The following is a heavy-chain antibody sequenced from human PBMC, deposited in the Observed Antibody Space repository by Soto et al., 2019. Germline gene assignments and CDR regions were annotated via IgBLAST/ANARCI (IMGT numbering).Heavy chain of an antibody. CDR1: GFTFDEYA. CDR2: ISWNSGSI. CDR3: AKDANDFLGGYYYCFDS. D-gene: IGHD3-3*01. J-gene: IGHJ4*02. Sequence: EVQLVESGGGLVQPGRSLRLSCAASGFTFDEYAMHWVRQAPGKGLEWVSGISWNSGSIGYADSVKGRFIISRDNAKNPLYLQMNSLRAEDTAFDYRAKDANDFLGGYYYCFDSWGQGALVTVSS. V-gene: IGHV3-9*01.